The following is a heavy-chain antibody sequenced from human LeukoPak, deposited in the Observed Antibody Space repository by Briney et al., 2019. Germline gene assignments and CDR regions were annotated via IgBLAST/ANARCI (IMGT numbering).Heavy chain of an antibody. J-gene: IGHJ5*02. CDR3: ARASNYCDSRSLHWFDP. CDR1: GFTFSTSW. CDR2: IDGDGSRT. D-gene: IGHD3-22*01. Sequence: GGSLRLSCAASGFTFSTSWMHWVRQAPGKGLVWVSRIDGDGSRTSYADSVKGRFTISRDNAKNTLYLQMNSLRAEDTAMYYCARASNYCDSRSLHWFDPWGQGTLVTVSS. V-gene: IGHV3-74*01.